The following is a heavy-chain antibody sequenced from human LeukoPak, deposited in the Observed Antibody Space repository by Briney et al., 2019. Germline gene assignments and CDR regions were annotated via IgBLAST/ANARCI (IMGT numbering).Heavy chain of an antibody. CDR2: ISAYNGNT. J-gene: IGHJ6*02. CDR1: GYTFTSYG. Sequence: ASVKVSCKASGYTFTSYGISWVRQAPGQGLEWMGWISAYNGNTNYAQKLQGRVTMTTDTSTSTAYMELRSLRSDDTAVYYCAREGDRSSTSCYVGAYYYGMDVWGQGTTVTVSS. D-gene: IGHD2-2*01. CDR3: AREGDRSSTSCYVGAYYYGMDV. V-gene: IGHV1-18*01.